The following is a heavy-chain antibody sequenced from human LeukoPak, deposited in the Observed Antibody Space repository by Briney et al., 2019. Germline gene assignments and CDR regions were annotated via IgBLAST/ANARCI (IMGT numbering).Heavy chain of an antibody. CDR1: GGSFSGYY. J-gene: IGHJ6*03. Sequence: KPSETLSLTCAVYGGSFSGYYWSWMRQPPGKGLEWIGEINHSGSTNYNPSLKSRVTISVDTSKNQFSLKLSSVTAADTTVYYCARGCLRNGSYYYHMDVCGKGTTVTVSS. CDR2: INHSGST. D-gene: IGHD5/OR15-5a*01. V-gene: IGHV4-34*01. CDR3: ARGCLRNGSYYYHMDV.